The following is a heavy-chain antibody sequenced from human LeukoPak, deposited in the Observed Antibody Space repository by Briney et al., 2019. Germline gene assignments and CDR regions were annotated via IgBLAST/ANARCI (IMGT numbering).Heavy chain of an antibody. Sequence: PSETLSPTCAVYGGSFSGYYWSWIRQPPGKGLEWIGEINHSGSTNYNPSLKSRVTISVDTSKNQFSLKLSSVTAADTAVYYCATSAVGATSWFDPWGQGTLVTVSP. V-gene: IGHV4-34*01. CDR1: GGSFSGYY. CDR3: ATSAVGATSWFDP. J-gene: IGHJ5*02. D-gene: IGHD1-26*01. CDR2: INHSGST.